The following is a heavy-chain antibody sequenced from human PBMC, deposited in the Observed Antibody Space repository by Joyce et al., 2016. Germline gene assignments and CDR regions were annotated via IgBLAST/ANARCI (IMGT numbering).Heavy chain of an antibody. D-gene: IGHD2-2*01. CDR2: INPDSGHT. V-gene: IGHV1-2*06. CDR1: GYTLSDSY. CDR3: ARAPMPPYAFDV. J-gene: IGHJ3*01. Sequence: QVHLVQSGAEVKKPGASVKVSCKASGYTLSDSYIHWLRQAPGQGLQWMGRINPDSGHTIYVEKFQGRVTLTRDAAISTVYMEFSRLRSDDTAVYFCARAPMPPYAFDVWGQGTLVTVSA.